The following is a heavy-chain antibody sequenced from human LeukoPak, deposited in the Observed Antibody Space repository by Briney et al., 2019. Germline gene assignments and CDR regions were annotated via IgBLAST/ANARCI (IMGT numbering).Heavy chain of an antibody. CDR1: GFTFSSYW. D-gene: IGHD3-3*01. CDR2: IKQDGSEK. J-gene: IGHJ4*02. CDR3: ARETSDFWSGYXDY. V-gene: IGHV3-7*01. Sequence: GGSLRLSCAASGFTFSSYWTSWVRQAPGKGLEWVANIKQDGSEKYYVDSVKGRFTISRDNAKNSLYLQMNSLRAEDTAVYYCARETSDFWSGYXDYXGQGXLVTVX.